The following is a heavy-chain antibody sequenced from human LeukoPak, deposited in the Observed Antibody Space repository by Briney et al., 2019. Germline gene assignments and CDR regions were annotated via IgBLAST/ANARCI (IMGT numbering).Heavy chain of an antibody. Sequence: PGGSLRLSCAASGFTFSSYWMSWVRQAPGKGLEWVSGISWNSGSIGYADSVKGRFTISRDNAKNSLYLQMNSLRAEDTALYYCAKDSGNSYYFDYWGQGTLVTVSS. CDR2: ISWNSGSI. CDR3: AKDSGNSYYFDY. V-gene: IGHV3-9*01. CDR1: GFTFSSYW. D-gene: IGHD4-23*01. J-gene: IGHJ4*02.